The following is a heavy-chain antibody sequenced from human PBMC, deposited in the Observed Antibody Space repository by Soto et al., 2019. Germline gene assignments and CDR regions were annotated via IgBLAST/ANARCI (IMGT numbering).Heavy chain of an antibody. CDR2: INPSGGST. J-gene: IGHJ6*02. Sequence: ASVKVSCKASGYTFTSYYMHWVRQAPGQGLEWMGIINPSGGSTSYAQKFQGRVTMTRDTSTSTAYMELRSLRSDDTAVYYCARDLYYDFWSGSKQDYYYYGMDVWGQGTTVTVSS. CDR3: ARDLYYDFWSGSKQDYYYYGMDV. V-gene: IGHV1-46*01. D-gene: IGHD3-3*01. CDR1: GYTFTSYY.